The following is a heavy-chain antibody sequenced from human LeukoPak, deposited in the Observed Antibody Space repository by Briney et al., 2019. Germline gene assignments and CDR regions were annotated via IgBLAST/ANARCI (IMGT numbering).Heavy chain of an antibody. Sequence: ASVKVSCKASGYTFTSYGISWVRQAPGQGLEWMGWISAYNGNTNYAQKLQGRVTMTTDTSTSTAYMELRSLRSDDTAVYYCARDHSIAAAAPFGYWGQGTLVTVSS. V-gene: IGHV1-18*01. CDR3: ARDHSIAAAAPFGY. CDR1: GYTFTSYG. CDR2: ISAYNGNT. D-gene: IGHD6-13*01. J-gene: IGHJ4*02.